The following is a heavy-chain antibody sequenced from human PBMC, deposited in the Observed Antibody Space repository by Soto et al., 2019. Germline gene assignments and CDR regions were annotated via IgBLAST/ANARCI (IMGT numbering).Heavy chain of an antibody. J-gene: IGHJ6*02. CDR2: ICYTGST. D-gene: IGHD2-2*01. V-gene: IGHV4-31*03. Sequence: NPSETLSLTCTVSGDSISGGDYCWGWVRQHPGKGLEWIGYICYTGSTSYNPSLKSRVAISVGTSKNQFSLNLTSVTAADTAVYYCARSPSAYCSMTRCYDNPYGMDVWGQGTTATVSS. CDR3: ARSPSAYCSMTRCYDNPYGMDV. CDR1: GDSISGGDYC.